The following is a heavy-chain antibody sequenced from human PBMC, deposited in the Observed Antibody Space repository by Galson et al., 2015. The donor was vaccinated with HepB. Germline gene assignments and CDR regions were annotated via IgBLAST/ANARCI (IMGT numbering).Heavy chain of an antibody. J-gene: IGHJ4*02. Sequence: SVKVSCKASGGTFSSYAISWVRQAPGQGLEWMGGIIPIFGTANYAQKFQGRVTITADESTSTAYMELSSLRSEDTAVYYCARVWAHYGGSSYYFDYWGQGTLVTVSS. CDR3: ARVWAHYGGSSYYFDY. D-gene: IGHD4-23*01. V-gene: IGHV1-69*13. CDR1: GGTFSSYA. CDR2: IIPIFGTA.